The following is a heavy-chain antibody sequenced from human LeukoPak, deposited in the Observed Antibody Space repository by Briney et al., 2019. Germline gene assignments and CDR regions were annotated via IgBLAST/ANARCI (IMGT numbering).Heavy chain of an antibody. V-gene: IGHV3-23*01. CDR1: GFTFNIYG. J-gene: IGHJ4*02. CDR2: ISGSGGST. D-gene: IGHD3-22*01. Sequence: GGSLRLSCAASGFTFNIYGMSWVRQAPGKGLEWVSAISGSGGSTYYADSVKGRFTISRDNSKNTLYLQMNSLRAEDTAVYYCAKDRDYYDSSGVFDYWGQGTLVTVSS. CDR3: AKDRDYYDSSGVFDY.